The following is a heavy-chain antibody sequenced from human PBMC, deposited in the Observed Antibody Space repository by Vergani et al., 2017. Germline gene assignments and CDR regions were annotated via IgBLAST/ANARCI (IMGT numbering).Heavy chain of an antibody. CDR2: IIPIFGTA. V-gene: IGHV1-69*01. D-gene: IGHD2-2*01. J-gene: IGHJ3*02. Sequence: QVQLVQSGAEVKKPGSSVKVSCKASGGTFSSYAISWVRQAPGQGLEWMGGIIPIFGTANYAQKFQGRVTITADESTSTAYMELSSLRSEDTAVYYCARERDIVVVPAAAHDAFDIWGQGTMVTVSS. CDR1: GGTFSSYA. CDR3: ARERDIVVVPAAAHDAFDI.